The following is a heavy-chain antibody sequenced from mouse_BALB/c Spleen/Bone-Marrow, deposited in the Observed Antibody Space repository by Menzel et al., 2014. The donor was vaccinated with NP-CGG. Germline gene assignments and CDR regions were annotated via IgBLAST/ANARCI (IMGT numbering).Heavy chain of an antibody. CDR3: ARSGSSYGYFDY. D-gene: IGHD1-1*01. CDR2: ISSGSSTI. J-gene: IGHJ2*01. Sequence: DVKLQESGGGLVQPGGSRKLSCAASGFTFSSFGMHWVRQAPEKGLEWVAYISSGSSTIYYADTVMGRFTISRDNPKNNLFLQMTSLRSEDTAMYYGARSGSSYGYFDYWGQGTTLTVSS. V-gene: IGHV5-17*02. CDR1: GFTFSSFG.